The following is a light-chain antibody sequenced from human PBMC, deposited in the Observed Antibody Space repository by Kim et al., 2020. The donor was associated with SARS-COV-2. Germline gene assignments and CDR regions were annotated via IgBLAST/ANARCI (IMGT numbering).Light chain of an antibody. CDR3: QSYDSSLSGYV. Sequence: QSVLTQPHSVSGAPGQRVTISCTGSSSNIGAGYDVHWYQQLPGTAPKLLIYGNSNRPSGVPDRFSGSKSGTSASLAITGLQAEDEADYYCQSYDSSLSGYVVVTGTKVTVL. V-gene: IGLV1-40*01. CDR2: GNS. J-gene: IGLJ1*01. CDR1: SSNIGAGYD.